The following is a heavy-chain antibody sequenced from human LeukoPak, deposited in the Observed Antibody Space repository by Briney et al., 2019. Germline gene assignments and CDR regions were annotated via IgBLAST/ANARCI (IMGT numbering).Heavy chain of an antibody. CDR2: IAYDGSRA. Sequence: GGSLRLSCAGPGFTFGGYGMHWFRQTPGKGLEWVAVIAYDGSRAFYADSVKGRFTISRDNSKNTMSVQMDDLRAEDTAVYYCTRYNNDHFDYWAREPWSPSPQ. J-gene: IGHJ4*02. CDR1: GFTFGGYG. D-gene: IGHD1-14*01. CDR3: TRYNNDHFDY. V-gene: IGHV3-33*01.